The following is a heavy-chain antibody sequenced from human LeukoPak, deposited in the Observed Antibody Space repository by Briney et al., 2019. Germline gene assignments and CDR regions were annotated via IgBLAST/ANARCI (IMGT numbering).Heavy chain of an antibody. Sequence: PSETLSLTCTVSGGSISNYYWSWIRQPPGKGLEWIGYIYYSGSTNYNPSLRSRVTISVDTSKNQFSLKLSSVTDADTAVYYCARSHGSGSYYNLNDYWGQGTLVTVSS. V-gene: IGHV4-59*01. CDR2: IYYSGST. J-gene: IGHJ4*02. D-gene: IGHD3-10*01. CDR1: GGSISNYY. CDR3: ARSHGSGSYYNLNDY.